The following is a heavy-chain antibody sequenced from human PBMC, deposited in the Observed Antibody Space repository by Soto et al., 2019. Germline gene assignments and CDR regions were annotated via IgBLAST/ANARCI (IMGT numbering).Heavy chain of an antibody. CDR1: GYTLTELS. V-gene: IGHV1-24*01. CDR3: ATDHPGGQDKNTYYYDSSGYYHFDY. D-gene: IGHD3-22*01. CDR2: FDPEDGET. Sequence: ASVKVSCKVSGYTLTELSMHWVRQAPGKGLEWMGGFDPEDGETIYAQKFQGRVTMTEGTSTDTVYMELSSLRSEDTAVYYCATDHPGGQDKNTYYYDSSGYYHFDYWGQGTLVTVSS. J-gene: IGHJ4*02.